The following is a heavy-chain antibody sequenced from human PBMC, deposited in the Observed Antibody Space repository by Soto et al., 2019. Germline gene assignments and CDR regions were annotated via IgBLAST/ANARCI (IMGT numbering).Heavy chain of an antibody. CDR2: FDPEDGET. Sequence: QVQLVQSGAEVKKPGASVKVSCKVSGYTLTDLSMHWVRQAPGKGLEWMGGFDPEDGETIYAQKFQGRVTMTEDTSTDTAYMELSSLRSEDTAVYYCATDSLGFAIFGVAKFDYWGQGTLVTVSS. CDR1: GYTLTDLS. V-gene: IGHV1-24*01. D-gene: IGHD3-3*01. CDR3: ATDSLGFAIFGVAKFDY. J-gene: IGHJ4*02.